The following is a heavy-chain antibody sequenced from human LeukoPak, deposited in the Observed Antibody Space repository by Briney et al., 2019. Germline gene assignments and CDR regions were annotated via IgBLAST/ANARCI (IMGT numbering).Heavy chain of an antibody. Sequence: GEPLRISCKGSGSPFTSYWISGVRQMPGKGLEWMGRIDPSDSYTNYSPSFQGHVTISADKSISTAYLQWSSLKASDTAMYYCARTPKGGYPSDVWGKGTTVTVSS. J-gene: IGHJ6*04. D-gene: IGHD5-18*01. V-gene: IGHV5-10-1*01. CDR3: ARTPKGGYPSDV. CDR1: GSPFTSYW. CDR2: IDPSDSYT.